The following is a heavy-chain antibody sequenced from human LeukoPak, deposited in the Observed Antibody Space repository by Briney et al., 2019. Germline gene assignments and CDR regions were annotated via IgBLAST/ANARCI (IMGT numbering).Heavy chain of an antibody. D-gene: IGHD2-15*01. J-gene: IGHJ6*03. CDR2: IYTSGST. CDR1: GGSIRSYY. V-gene: IGHV4-4*07. Sequence: SETLSLTCTVSGGSIRSYYWSWIRQPAGKGLEWIGRIYTSGSTNYNPSLKSRVTMSVDTSKNQFSLKLSSVTAADTAVYYCARGYSDIVVVVAAKPIYYYYYMDVWGKGTTVTVSS. CDR3: ARGYSDIVVVVAAKPIYYYYYMDV.